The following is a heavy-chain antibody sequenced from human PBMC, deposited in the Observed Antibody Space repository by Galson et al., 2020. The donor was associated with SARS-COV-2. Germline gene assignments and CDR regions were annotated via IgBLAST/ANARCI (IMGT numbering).Heavy chain of an antibody. D-gene: IGHD4-17*01. CDR3: ARARVTTGYFDY. CDR2: VHHSGST. CDR1: DYSISSGYY. Sequence: SETLSLTCTVSDYSISSGYYWGWIRQPPGKGLEWIVNVHHSGSTYYNPSLKSRVTRSVDTSKNQFSLKLSSVTAADTAVYYCARARVTTGYFDYWGQGTLVTVSS. J-gene: IGHJ4*02. V-gene: IGHV4-38-2*02.